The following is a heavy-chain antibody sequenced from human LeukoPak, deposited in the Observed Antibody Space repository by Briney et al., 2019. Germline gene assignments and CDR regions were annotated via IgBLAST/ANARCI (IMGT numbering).Heavy chain of an antibody. J-gene: IGHJ5*02. V-gene: IGHV1-2*02. CDR2: INPNSGGT. D-gene: IGHD1-26*01. CDR1: GYTFTGYY. Sequence: SVKVSCKASGYTFTGYYIHWVRQAPSQGLEWMGCINPNSGGTNYAQKFQGRVTMTKDTSISTAYMELSRLRSDDTAVYYCVREATWFAPWGQGTLVTVSS. CDR3: VREATWFAP.